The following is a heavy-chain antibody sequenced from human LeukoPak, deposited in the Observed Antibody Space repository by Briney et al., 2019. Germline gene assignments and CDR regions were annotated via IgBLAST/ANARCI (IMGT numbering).Heavy chain of an antibody. J-gene: IGHJ4*02. Sequence: SQTLSLTCTVSGGSISSGDYYWSWIRQPPGKGLEWMGYIYYSGSTYYNPSLKSRVTISVDTSKNQFSLELSSVTAADTAVYYCARGDSYGYRYFDYWGQGTLVTVSS. CDR2: IYYSGST. V-gene: IGHV4-30-4*01. CDR1: GGSISSGDYY. CDR3: ARGDSYGYRYFDY. D-gene: IGHD5-18*01.